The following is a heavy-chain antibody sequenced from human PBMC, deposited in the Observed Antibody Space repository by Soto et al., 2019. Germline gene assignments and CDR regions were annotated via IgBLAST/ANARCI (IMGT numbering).Heavy chain of an antibody. CDR1: GNPFSSYG. Sequence: QVQLVQSGAEVKKPGASVTASCKASGNPFSSYGISWVRQAPGNGLEWMGWISAYNGNSKYAQKLQGRVTMTTDTSTSTAYMELRSLRSDDTAVYYCARDSPPVDYWGQGTLCTVSS. CDR2: ISAYNGNS. V-gene: IGHV1-18*01. CDR3: ARDSPPVDY. J-gene: IGHJ4*02.